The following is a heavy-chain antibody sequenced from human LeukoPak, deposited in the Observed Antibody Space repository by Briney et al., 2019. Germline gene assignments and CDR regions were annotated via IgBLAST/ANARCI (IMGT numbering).Heavy chain of an antibody. V-gene: IGHV4-34*01. CDR1: GFTFSSYA. J-gene: IGHJ4*02. CDR3: ASIAAAGAYFDY. D-gene: IGHD6-13*01. CDR2: INHSGST. Sequence: GSLRLSCAASGFTFSSYAMSWVRQAPGKGLEWIGEINHSGSTNYNPSLKSRVTISVDTSKNQFSLKLSSVTAADTAVYYCASIAAAGAYFDYWGQGTLVTVSS.